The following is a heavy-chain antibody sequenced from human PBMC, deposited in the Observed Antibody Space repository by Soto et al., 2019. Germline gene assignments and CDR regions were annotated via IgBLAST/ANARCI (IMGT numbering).Heavy chain of an antibody. Sequence: GALRLSCAASGFTFSSYAMHWVRQAPGKGLEWVAVISYDGSNKYYADSVKGRFTISRDNSKNTLYLQMNSLRAEDTAVYYCARVARVVVTAITSYYYYGMDVWGQGTTVTVSS. CDR3: ARVARVVVTAITSYYYYGMDV. CDR2: ISYDGSNK. J-gene: IGHJ6*02. D-gene: IGHD2-21*02. V-gene: IGHV3-30-3*01. CDR1: GFTFSSYA.